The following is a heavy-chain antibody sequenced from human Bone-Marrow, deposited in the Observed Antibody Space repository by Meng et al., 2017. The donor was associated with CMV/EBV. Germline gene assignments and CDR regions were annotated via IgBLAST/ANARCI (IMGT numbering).Heavy chain of an antibody. CDR3: ARDSFGDYSMKS. CDR1: GFTFSEYY. Sequence: SCAASGFTFSEYYMSWIRQAPGKGLEWVSCISTSGNTIYYADSVKGRFTVSRDNANNSVYLQMDSLRAEDTAVYYCARDSFGDYSMKSWGQGTLVTVSS. D-gene: IGHD4-17*01. V-gene: IGHV3-11*01. J-gene: IGHJ5*02. CDR2: ISTSGNTI.